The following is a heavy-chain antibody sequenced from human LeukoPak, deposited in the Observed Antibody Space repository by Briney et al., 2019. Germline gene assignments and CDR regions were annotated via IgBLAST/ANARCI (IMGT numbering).Heavy chain of an antibody. J-gene: IGHJ4*02. V-gene: IGHV4-61*02. CDR3: AGARWGQDPFDY. Sequence: PSQTLSLTCTVSGGSISSGSYYWSWIRQPAGKGLEWIGRIYTSGSTNYNPSLKSRVTISVDTSKNQFSLKLSSVTAADTAVYYCAGARWGQDPFDYWGQGTLVTVSS. CDR2: IYTSGST. D-gene: IGHD4-23*01. CDR1: GGSISSGSYY.